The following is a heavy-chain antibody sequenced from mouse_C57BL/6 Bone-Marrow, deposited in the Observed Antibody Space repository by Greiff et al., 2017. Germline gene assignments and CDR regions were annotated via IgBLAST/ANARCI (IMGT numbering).Heavy chain of an antibody. CDR2: ISYSGST. Sequence: EVKVEESGPGMVKPSQSLSLTCTVTGYSITSGYDWHWIRHFPGNKLEWMGYISYSGSTNYNPSLKSRISITHDTSKNHFFLKLNSVTTEDTATYYCAKGAVTAWFAYWGQGTLVTVSA. CDR1: GYSITSGYD. V-gene: IGHV3-1*01. CDR3: AKGAVTAWFAY. J-gene: IGHJ3*01. D-gene: IGHD2-13*01.